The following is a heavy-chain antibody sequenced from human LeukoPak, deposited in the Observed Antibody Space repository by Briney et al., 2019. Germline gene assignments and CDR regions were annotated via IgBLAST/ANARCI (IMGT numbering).Heavy chain of an antibody. D-gene: IGHD5-18*01. V-gene: IGHV4-34*01. CDR3: ARRGYSYGYKYYFDY. J-gene: IGHJ4*02. CDR2: IYYSGST. CDR1: GGSFSGYY. Sequence: PSETLSLTCAVYGGSFSGYYWSWIRQPPGKGLEWIGSIYYSGSTYYNPSLKSRVTISVGTSKNQFSLKLSSVTAADTAVYYCARRGYSYGYKYYFDYWGQGTLVTVSS.